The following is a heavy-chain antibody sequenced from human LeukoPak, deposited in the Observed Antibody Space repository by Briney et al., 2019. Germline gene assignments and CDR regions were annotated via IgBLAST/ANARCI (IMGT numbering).Heavy chain of an antibody. Sequence: AASVKVSCKASGGTFSSYAISWVRQAPGQGLEWMGWISAYNGNTNYAQKLQGRVTMTTDTSTSTAYMELRSLRSDDTAVYYCARVRDYYDSSGSYDPWGQGTLVTVSS. CDR2: ISAYNGNT. CDR3: ARVRDYYDSSGSYDP. CDR1: GGTFSSYA. V-gene: IGHV1-18*01. J-gene: IGHJ5*02. D-gene: IGHD3-22*01.